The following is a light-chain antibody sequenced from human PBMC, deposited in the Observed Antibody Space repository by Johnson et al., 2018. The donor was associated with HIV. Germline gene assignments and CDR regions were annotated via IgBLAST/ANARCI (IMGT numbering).Light chain of an antibody. CDR3: GVWDSSLSAGGV. J-gene: IGLJ1*01. CDR1: TSNIGKSY. CDR2: DNN. Sequence: QPVLTQPPSVSAAPGQKVTISCSGSTSNIGKSYVSWYQQLPGTAPKLLIYDNNRRPSGTPDRFSGSKSGTSATLAIPGLKTGDQTDYYCGVWDSSLSAGGVFGTGTKVTVL. V-gene: IGLV1-51*01.